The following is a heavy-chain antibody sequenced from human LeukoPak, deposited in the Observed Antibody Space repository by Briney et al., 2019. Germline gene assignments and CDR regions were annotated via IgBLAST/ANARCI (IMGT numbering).Heavy chain of an antibody. Sequence: PGGSLRLSCAASGFTFSSYWMHWVRQAPGKGLEWVANIKQDGSEKYYVDSVKGRFTISRDNAKNSVYLQMNTLRVEDTAVYYCGRAMHAWGQGTTVTISS. CDR1: GFTFSSYW. V-gene: IGHV3-7*01. CDR2: IKQDGSEK. CDR3: GRAMHA. J-gene: IGHJ6*02.